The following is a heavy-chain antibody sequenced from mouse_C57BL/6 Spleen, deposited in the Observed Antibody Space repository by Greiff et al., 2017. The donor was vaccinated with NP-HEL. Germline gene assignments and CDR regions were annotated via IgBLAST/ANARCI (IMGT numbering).Heavy chain of an antibody. V-gene: IGHV1-69*01. CDR3: ARATVVATGDY. Sequence: QVQLQQSGAELVMPGASVKLSCKASGYTFTSYWMHWVKQRPGQGLEWIGEIDPSDSYTNYNQKFKGKSTLTVDKSSSTAYMQLSSLTSEDSAVYYCARATVVATGDYWGQGTTLTVSS. CDR2: IDPSDSYT. CDR1: GYTFTSYW. J-gene: IGHJ2*01. D-gene: IGHD1-1*01.